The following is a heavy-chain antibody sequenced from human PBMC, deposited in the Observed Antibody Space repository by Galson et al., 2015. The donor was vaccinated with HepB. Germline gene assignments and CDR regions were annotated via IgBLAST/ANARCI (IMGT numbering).Heavy chain of an antibody. J-gene: IGHJ4*02. D-gene: IGHD7-27*01. Sequence: SLRLSCAASGFTFSTYAMHWARQAPGKGPEYVSLISSEGGRIYYADSVKGRFTISRDNSKNTLYLQMSSLRVEDTAVYYCVKGWGSGYWGQGTLVTVSS. CDR3: VKGWGSGY. V-gene: IGHV3-64D*06. CDR1: GFTFSTYA. CDR2: ISSEGGRI.